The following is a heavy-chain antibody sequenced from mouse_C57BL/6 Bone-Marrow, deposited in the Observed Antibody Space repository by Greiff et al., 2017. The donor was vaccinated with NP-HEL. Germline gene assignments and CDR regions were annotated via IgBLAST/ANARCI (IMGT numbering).Heavy chain of an antibody. CDR3: ARRDYLYYAMDY. V-gene: IGHV1-42*01. D-gene: IGHD2-4*01. Sequence: VHVKQSGPELVKPGASVKISCKASGYSFTGYYMNWVKQSPEKSLEWIGEINPSTGGTTYNQKFKAKATLTVDKSSSTAYMQLKSLTSEDSAVYYCARRDYLYYAMDYWGQGTSVTVSS. CDR1: GYSFTGYY. CDR2: INPSTGGT. J-gene: IGHJ4*01.